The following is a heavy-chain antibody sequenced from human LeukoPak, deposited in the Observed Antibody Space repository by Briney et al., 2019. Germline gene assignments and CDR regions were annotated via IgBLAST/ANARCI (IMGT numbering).Heavy chain of an antibody. D-gene: IGHD5-18*01. V-gene: IGHV4-34*01. CDR2: INHSGST. Sequence: SETLSLTCAVYGGSFSGYYWSWIRQPPGKGLEWIGEINHSGSTNYNPSLKSRVTITVDTSKNQFSLKLSSVTAADTAVYYCARGRGYSYGYWFDPWGQGTLVTVSS. J-gene: IGHJ5*02. CDR3: ARGRGYSYGYWFDP. CDR1: GGSFSGYY.